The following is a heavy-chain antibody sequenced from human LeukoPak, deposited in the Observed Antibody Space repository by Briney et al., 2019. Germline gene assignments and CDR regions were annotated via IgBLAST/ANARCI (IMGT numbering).Heavy chain of an antibody. J-gene: IGHJ4*02. V-gene: IGHV3-48*01. Sequence: GGSLRLSCAASGFSFSTYSMNWVRQAPGKGLERVSHISTSSNTIYYADSVKGRFTVSRDNVKNSLYLQMNSLRVEDTAVYYCAPGHCSSSSCSHYFNYWGQGTLVTVSS. CDR1: GFSFSTYS. D-gene: IGHD2-2*01. CDR3: APGHCSSSSCSHYFNY. CDR2: ISTSSNTI.